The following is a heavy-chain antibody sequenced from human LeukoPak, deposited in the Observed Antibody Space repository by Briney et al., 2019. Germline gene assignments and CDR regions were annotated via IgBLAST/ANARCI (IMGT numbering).Heavy chain of an antibody. J-gene: IGHJ4*02. CDR2: IYHSGST. D-gene: IGHD3-22*01. Sequence: SGTLSLTCAVSGGSISSDNWWSWVRQPPGKGLEWIGEIYHSGSTNYNPSLKSRVTISVDKSKNQFSLKLSSVTAADTAVYYCARAGPSVSGYYNYWGQGTLVTVSS. CDR3: ARAGPSVSGYYNY. V-gene: IGHV4-4*02. CDR1: GGSISSDNW.